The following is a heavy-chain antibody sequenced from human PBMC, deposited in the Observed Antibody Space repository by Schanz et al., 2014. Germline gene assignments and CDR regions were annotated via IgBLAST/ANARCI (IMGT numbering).Heavy chain of an antibody. CDR3: AASSGWHPSTDY. D-gene: IGHD6-19*01. CDR1: GFTFSSYS. CDR2: ISDSGTYT. Sequence: EVHLLESGGGLVQPGGSLRLSCAASGFTFSSYSMNWVRQAPGKGLEWLSYISDSGTYTNYADSVKGRFTISRDNAESSLYLQMNSLRVEDTAVYYCAASSGWHPSTDYWGQGTLVTVSS. J-gene: IGHJ4*02. V-gene: IGHV3-48*04.